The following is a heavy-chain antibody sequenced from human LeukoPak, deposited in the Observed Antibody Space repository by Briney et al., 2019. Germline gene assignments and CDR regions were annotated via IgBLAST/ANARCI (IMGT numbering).Heavy chain of an antibody. D-gene: IGHD1-7*01. CDR3: AKVIYWDFPDNYFDY. J-gene: IGHJ4*02. V-gene: IGHV3-23*01. CDR2: ISGSGGST. CDR1: GFTFSSYA. Sequence: PGGSLRISCAASGFTFSSYAMSWVRKAPGKGLERVSAISGSGGSTYYADSVKGRFTISRDNSKNTLYLQMNSLRAEDTAVYYCAKVIYWDFPDNYFDYWGQGTLVTVSS.